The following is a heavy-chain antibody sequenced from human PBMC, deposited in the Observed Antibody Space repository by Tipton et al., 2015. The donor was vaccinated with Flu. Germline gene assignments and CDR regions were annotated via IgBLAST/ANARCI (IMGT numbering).Heavy chain of an antibody. D-gene: IGHD5-18*01. Sequence: SLRLSCTASGITFSSYAMTWVRQAPGEGLEWVSLITGAGDNTYYADSVKGRFTISRDNSKNTLYLQMNTLRPEDTAVYYCAKREGYGTIDYWSQGALVTVS. CDR3: AKREGYGTIDY. CDR2: ITGAGDNT. V-gene: IGHV3-23*01. CDR1: GITFSSYA. J-gene: IGHJ4*02.